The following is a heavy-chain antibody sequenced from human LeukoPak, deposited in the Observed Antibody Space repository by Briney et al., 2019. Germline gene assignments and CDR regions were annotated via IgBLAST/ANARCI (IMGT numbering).Heavy chain of an antibody. CDR2: ISSSSSYI. CDR1: GFTFSSYS. CDR3: ARDPSWNTYFDY. V-gene: IGHV3-21*01. J-gene: IGHJ4*02. Sequence: PGGSLRLSCAASGFTFSSYSMNWVRQAPGKGLEWVSSISSSSSYIYYADSVKGRFTISRDNAKNSLYLQMNSLRAEDTAVYYCARDPSWNTYFDYWGQGTLVTVSS. D-gene: IGHD1-1*01.